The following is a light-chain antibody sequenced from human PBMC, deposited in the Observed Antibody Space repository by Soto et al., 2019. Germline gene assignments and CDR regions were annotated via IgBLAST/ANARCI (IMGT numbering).Light chain of an antibody. CDR2: KAS. V-gene: IGKV1-5*03. CDR1: QTINNW. CDR3: QQYNGFLFT. J-gene: IGKJ3*01. Sequence: DIHVTQSPSTLSASVGDRVTITCRASQTINNWLAWYQQKPGKAPKLLVYKASSLESGVPSRFSGSGSGTEFTLNISSLQPDDFGTYYCQQYNGFLFTFGPGTKVDIK.